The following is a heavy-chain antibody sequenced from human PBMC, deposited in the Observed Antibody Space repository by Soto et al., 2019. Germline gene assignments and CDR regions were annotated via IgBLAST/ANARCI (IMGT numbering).Heavy chain of an antibody. D-gene: IGHD3-10*02. CDR3: ARDHGMFLSYYYYGMDV. J-gene: IGHJ6*02. CDR1: GFTFSRFS. CDR2: ISYDGKNK. V-gene: IGHV3-30*04. Sequence: GGSLRLSCAASGFTFSRFSMHWVRQAPGKGLAWVAVISYDGKNKHFAESVKGRFSVSRDDSKNTIYPEMNNLRGDDSAVYYCARDHGMFLSYYYYGMDVWGQGTTVTVSS.